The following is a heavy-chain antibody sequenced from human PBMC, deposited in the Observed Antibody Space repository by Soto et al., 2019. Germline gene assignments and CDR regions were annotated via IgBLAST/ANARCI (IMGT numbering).Heavy chain of an antibody. CDR3: ARGGASSKWLDP. CDR1: GGCFCGSF. D-gene: IGHD3-10*01. CDR2: INHSGST. Sequence: SESLSLTCAVYGGCFCGSFLGWIRQPPGKGLEWIGEINHSGSTNYNPSLKSRVTISVDTSKNQFSLKLSSVTAADTAVYYCARGGASSKWLDPWGQGTLVTVSS. V-gene: IGHV4-34*01. J-gene: IGHJ5*02.